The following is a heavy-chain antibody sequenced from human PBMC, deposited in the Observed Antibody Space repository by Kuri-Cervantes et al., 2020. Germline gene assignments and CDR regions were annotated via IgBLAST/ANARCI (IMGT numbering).Heavy chain of an antibody. CDR2: INPSGGST. D-gene: IGHD6-13*01. V-gene: IGHV1-46*01. Sequence: ASVKVSCKASGYTFTSYAMHWVRQAPGQGLEWMGIINPSGGSTSYAQKFQGRVTMTRDTSTSTVYMELSSLRSEDTAVYYCARGRRIAAAGTRYYGMDVWGQGTTVTVSS. J-gene: IGHJ6*02. CDR1: GYTFTSYA. CDR3: ARGRRIAAAGTRYYGMDV.